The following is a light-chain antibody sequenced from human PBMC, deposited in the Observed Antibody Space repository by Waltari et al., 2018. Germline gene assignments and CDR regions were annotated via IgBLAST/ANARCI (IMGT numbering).Light chain of an antibody. Sequence: DIVMTQSPVILSVSPGETATLSCRASQRVGDNVAWYQQRPGQAPRLIVYGASIRATGVPAKFSGSGSATDFTLIISSLQSEDVAVYFCQQYNSWPLDTFGQGTRLEIK. CDR1: QRVGDN. V-gene: IGKV3-15*01. CDR3: QQYNSWPLDT. CDR2: GAS. J-gene: IGKJ2*01.